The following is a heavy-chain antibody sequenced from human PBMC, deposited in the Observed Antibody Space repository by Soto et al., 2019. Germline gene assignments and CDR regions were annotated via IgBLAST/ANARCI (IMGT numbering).Heavy chain of an antibody. CDR3: AREGGYGDYNHSFDY. CDR2: IYYSGST. CDR1: GGSISSSSYY. Sequence: SETLSLTCTVSGGSISSSSYYWGWIRQPPGKGLEWIGSIYYSGSTYYNPSLKSRVTISVDTSKNQFSLKLSSVTAADTAVYYCAREGGYGDYNHSFDYWGQGTLVTVSS. J-gene: IGHJ4*02. V-gene: IGHV4-39*02. D-gene: IGHD4-17*01.